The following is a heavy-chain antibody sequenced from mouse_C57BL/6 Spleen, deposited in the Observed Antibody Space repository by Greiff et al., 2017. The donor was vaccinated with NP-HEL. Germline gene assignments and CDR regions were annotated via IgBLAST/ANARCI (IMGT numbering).Heavy chain of an antibody. Sequence: EVQLQESGGGLVQPGGSMKLSCAASGFTFSDAWMDWVRQSPEKGLEWVAEIRNKANNHATYYAESVKGRFTISRDDSKSSVYLQMNSLRAEDTGIYYCTRHDGYYVFAYWGQGTLVTVSA. V-gene: IGHV6-6*01. D-gene: IGHD2-3*01. CDR1: GFTFSDAW. CDR3: TRHDGYYVFAY. CDR2: IRNKANNHAT. J-gene: IGHJ3*01.